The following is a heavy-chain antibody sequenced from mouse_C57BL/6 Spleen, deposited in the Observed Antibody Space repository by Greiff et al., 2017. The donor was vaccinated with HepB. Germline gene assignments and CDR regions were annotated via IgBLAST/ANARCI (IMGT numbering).Heavy chain of an antibody. CDR1: GFTFSDYY. J-gene: IGHJ1*03. CDR2: INYDGSST. Sequence: EVQLVESEGGLVQPGSSMKLSCTASGFTFSDYYMAWVRQVPEKGLEWVANINYDGSSTYYLDSLKSRFIISRDNAKNILYLQMSSLKSEDTATYYCARDLGSYWYFDVWGTGTTVTVSS. D-gene: IGHD4-1*01. CDR3: ARDLGSYWYFDV. V-gene: IGHV5-16*01.